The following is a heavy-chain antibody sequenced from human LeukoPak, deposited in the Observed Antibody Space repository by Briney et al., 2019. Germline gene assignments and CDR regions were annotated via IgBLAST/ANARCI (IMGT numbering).Heavy chain of an antibody. CDR2: INSDGSST. J-gene: IGHJ3*02. Sequence: GGSLRLSCAASGFTFSSYAMSWVRQAPGKGLEWVSGINSDGSSTSYADSVKGRFTISRDNAKNTLYLQMNSLRAEDTAVYYCARTAMGYYDSSGYSVDAFDIWGQGTMVTVSS. CDR1: GFTFSSYA. CDR3: ARTAMGYYDSSGYSVDAFDI. D-gene: IGHD3-22*01. V-gene: IGHV3-74*01.